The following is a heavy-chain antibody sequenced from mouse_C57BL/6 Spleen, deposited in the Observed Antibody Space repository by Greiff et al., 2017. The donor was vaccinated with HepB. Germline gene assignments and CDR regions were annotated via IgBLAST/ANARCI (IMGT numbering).Heavy chain of an antibody. CDR2: IDHEDGET. J-gene: IGHJ3*01. Sequence: EVQLQQSGAELVKPGASVKLSCTASGFNIKDYYMHWVKQRTEQGLEWIGRIDHEDGETKYAPKFQGKATITADTSSNTAYLPLSSLTSEDTAVYSCAAITSVDWFAYWGQGTLVTVSA. CDR3: AAITSVDWFAY. CDR1: GFNIKDYY. V-gene: IGHV14-2*01. D-gene: IGHD1-1*01.